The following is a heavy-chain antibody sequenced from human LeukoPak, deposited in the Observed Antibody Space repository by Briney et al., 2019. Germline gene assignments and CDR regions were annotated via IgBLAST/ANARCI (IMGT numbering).Heavy chain of an antibody. CDR1: GYTFTGHY. Sequence: ASVKVSCKASGYTFTGHYMHWVRQAPGQGLEWMGWIHPNSGDTNYAQKFQGRVSMTRDTSVSTAYMELRRLRSDDTAMYYCARGEYDAFDIWGQGTMVTVSS. V-gene: IGHV1-2*02. CDR2: IHPNSGDT. J-gene: IGHJ3*02. D-gene: IGHD3-10*01. CDR3: ARGEYDAFDI.